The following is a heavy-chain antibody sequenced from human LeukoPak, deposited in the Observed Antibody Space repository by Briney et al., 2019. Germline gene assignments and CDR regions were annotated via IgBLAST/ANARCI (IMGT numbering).Heavy chain of an antibody. Sequence: SETLSLTCAVYGGSFSGYYWSWIRQPPGKGLEWSGEINHSGSTNYNPSLKSRVTISVDTSKNQFSLKLSSMTAADTAVYYCAREGLRLGELSLLYFDYWGQGTLVTVSS. CDR1: GGSFSGYY. D-gene: IGHD3-16*02. J-gene: IGHJ4*02. CDR2: INHSGST. CDR3: AREGLRLGELSLLYFDY. V-gene: IGHV4-34*01.